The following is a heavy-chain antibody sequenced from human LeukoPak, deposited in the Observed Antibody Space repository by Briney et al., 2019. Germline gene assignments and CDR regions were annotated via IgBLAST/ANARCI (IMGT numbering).Heavy chain of an antibody. J-gene: IGHJ4*02. CDR3: ARITPAGRQLDY. Sequence: SGPALVKPTQTLTLICTFSGLSLSTSGMCVSWIRQPPGKALEWLARIDWDDDKYYSTSLKTRLTISKDTSKNQVVLTMTNMDPVDTATYYCARITPAGRQLDYWGQGTLVTVSS. CDR1: GLSLSTSGMC. D-gene: IGHD6-13*01. CDR2: IDWDDDK. V-gene: IGHV2-70*11.